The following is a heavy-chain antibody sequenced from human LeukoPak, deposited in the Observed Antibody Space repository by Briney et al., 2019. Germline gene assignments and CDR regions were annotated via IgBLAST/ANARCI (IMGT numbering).Heavy chain of an antibody. J-gene: IGHJ4*02. D-gene: IGHD3-16*01. CDR2: ISSSGSTI. V-gene: IGHV3-11*01. CDR3: ARFPAGWGIYSYFDY. CDR1: GFTFSDYY. Sequence: GGSLRLSCAASGFTFSDYYMSWIRQAPGKGLEWVSYISSSGSTIYYADSVKGRFTISRDDAKNSLYLQMNSLRAEDTAVYYCARFPAGWGIYSYFDYGGRGPLVPVSS.